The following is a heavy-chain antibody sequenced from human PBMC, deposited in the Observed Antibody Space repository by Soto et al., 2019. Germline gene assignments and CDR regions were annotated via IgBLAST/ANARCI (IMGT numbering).Heavy chain of an antibody. Sequence: QTLSLTCAISGDSVSSNTAAWNWIRSSPSRGLEWLGRTYYRSNWRHDYAVSVRSRITVNPDTSKNHFSLQLNSVTPDDTAVYYCSRGVAGSGFDLWGQGTLVTVSS. CDR1: GDSVSSNTAA. CDR3: SRGVAGSGFDL. J-gene: IGHJ4*02. V-gene: IGHV6-1*01. CDR2: TYYRSNWRH. D-gene: IGHD6-19*01.